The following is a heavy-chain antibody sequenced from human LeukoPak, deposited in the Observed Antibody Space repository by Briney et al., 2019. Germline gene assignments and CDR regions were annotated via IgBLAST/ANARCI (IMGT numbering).Heavy chain of an antibody. Sequence: PSETLSLTCTVSRASISDNYWSWSRQPAGKALEWIGRTYTSGDTNYNPSLKSRASVSVDTSKNQFYLSLRYVTAADTAVYYCTIGGVSGSMAHWGPGTLVTVSS. CDR3: TIGGVSGSMAH. D-gene: IGHD3-16*01. V-gene: IGHV4-4*07. CDR1: RASISDNY. J-gene: IGHJ4*02. CDR2: TYTSGDT.